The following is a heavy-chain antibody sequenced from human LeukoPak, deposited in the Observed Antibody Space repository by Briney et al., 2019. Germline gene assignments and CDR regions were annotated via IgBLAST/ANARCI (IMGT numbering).Heavy chain of an antibody. D-gene: IGHD2-2*01. CDR1: GYTLTELS. Sequence: ASVKVSCKVSGYTLTELSMHWVRQPPGQGLEWMGGIIPIFGTANYAQKFQGRVTITADESTSTAYMELSSLRSEDTAVYYCARAVVVVPAADLEEGHAFDIWGQGTMVTVSS. V-gene: IGHV1-69*13. J-gene: IGHJ3*02. CDR2: IIPIFGTA. CDR3: ARAVVVVPAADLEEGHAFDI.